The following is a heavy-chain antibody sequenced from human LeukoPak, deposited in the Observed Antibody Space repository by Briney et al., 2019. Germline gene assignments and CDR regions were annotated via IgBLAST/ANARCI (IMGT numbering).Heavy chain of an antibody. J-gene: IGHJ4*02. CDR2: ISYSGDF. D-gene: IGHD3-22*01. V-gene: IGHV4-59*01. CDR3: ARRVTTMTQFDY. CDR1: GASISDFY. Sequence: SETLSLTCTVSGASISDFYWSWIRQPPGKGLEWIGYISYSGDFSYNPSLRSRVTISMDTSKNQFSLKLTSVTAADTAVYYCARRVTTMTQFDYWGQGTLVTVSS.